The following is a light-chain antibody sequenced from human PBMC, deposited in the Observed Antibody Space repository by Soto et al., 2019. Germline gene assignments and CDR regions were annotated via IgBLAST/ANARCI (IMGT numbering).Light chain of an antibody. CDR2: GAS. CDR3: QQYNNLPPYT. CDR1: QSVNNN. J-gene: IGKJ2*01. V-gene: IGKV3D-15*01. Sequence: EIILTQSPASLSVSPGERATLSCRASQSVNNNLAWYQQKPGQAPMLLIYGASTRATGIPGRFRGSGSGTDFTPTITSLQSEDVADYFCQQYNNLPPYTFGQGTKLEIK.